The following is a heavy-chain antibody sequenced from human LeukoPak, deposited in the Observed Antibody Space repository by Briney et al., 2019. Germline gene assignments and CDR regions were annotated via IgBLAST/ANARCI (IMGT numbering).Heavy chain of an antibody. CDR1: GYTLTELS. Sequence: ASVKVSCKVSGYTLTELSMHWVRQAPGKGLEWMGGFDPEDGETIYAQKFQGRVTMTRDTSTSTVYMELSSLRSEDTAVYYCARCSSSSSYYYYYGMDVWGQGTTVTVSS. CDR2: FDPEDGET. J-gene: IGHJ6*02. D-gene: IGHD6-13*01. V-gene: IGHV1-24*01. CDR3: ARCSSSSSYYYYYGMDV.